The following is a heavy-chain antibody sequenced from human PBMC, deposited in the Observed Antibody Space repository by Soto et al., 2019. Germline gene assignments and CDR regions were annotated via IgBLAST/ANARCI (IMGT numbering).Heavy chain of an antibody. J-gene: IGHJ6*02. V-gene: IGHV1-18*01. CDR3: ARIRADYGDYYYYYGMDV. CDR1: GYTFTSYG. Sequence: GASVKVSCKASGYTFTSYGISWVRQAPGQGLEWMGWISAYNGNTNYAQKLQGRVTMTTDTSTSTAYMELRSLRSDDTAVYYCARIRADYGDYYYYYGMDVWGQGTTVTVSS. CDR2: ISAYNGNT. D-gene: IGHD4-17*01.